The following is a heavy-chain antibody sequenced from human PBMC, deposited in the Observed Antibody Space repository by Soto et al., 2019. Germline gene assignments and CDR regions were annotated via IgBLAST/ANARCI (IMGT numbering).Heavy chain of an antibody. Sequence: SETLSLTCFVSGDSINNTYWWSWVRQAPEKGLEWIGEIYHTGGRSYMPSLRGRITLSVDTSKNQFSLKLTSVTAADTAVYYCARAVYCTTANCWDDPWGQGTLVTVSS. J-gene: IGHJ5*02. CDR1: GDSINNTYW. V-gene: IGHV4-4*02. CDR3: ARAVYCTTANCWDDP. D-gene: IGHD2-2*01. CDR2: IYHTGGR.